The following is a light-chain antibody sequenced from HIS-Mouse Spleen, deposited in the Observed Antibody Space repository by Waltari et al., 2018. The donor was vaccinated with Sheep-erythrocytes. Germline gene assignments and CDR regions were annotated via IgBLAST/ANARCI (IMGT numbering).Light chain of an antibody. CDR3: YSTGSSGNHWV. Sequence: SYELTQPPSVSVSTGQTARITCPGDALPKTYAYWYQQKSGQAPVLVIYEDSKRPSGIPERFSGSSSGTMATLTISGAQVEDDADYYCYSTGSSGNHWVFGGGTKLTVL. CDR1: ALPKTY. J-gene: IGLJ3*02. CDR2: EDS. V-gene: IGLV3-10*01.